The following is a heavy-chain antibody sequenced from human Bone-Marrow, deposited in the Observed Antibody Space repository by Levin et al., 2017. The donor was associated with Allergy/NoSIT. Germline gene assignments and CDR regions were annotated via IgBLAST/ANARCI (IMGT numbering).Heavy chain of an antibody. CDR3: ARSVEGTYGDYEVDY. CDR2: IYPGDSDT. CDR1: GYSFTSYW. Sequence: GESLKISCKGSGYSFTSYWIGWVRQMPGKGLEWMGIIYPGDSDTRYSPSFQGQVTISADKSISTAYLQWSSLKASDTAMYYCARSVEGTYGDYEVDYWGQGTLVTVSS. V-gene: IGHV5-51*01. J-gene: IGHJ4*02. D-gene: IGHD4-17*01.